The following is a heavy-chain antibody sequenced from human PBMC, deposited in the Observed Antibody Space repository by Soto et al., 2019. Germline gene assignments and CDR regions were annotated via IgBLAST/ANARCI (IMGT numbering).Heavy chain of an antibody. CDR1: GFFISSGNY. Sequence: SETLSLTCAGSGFFISSGNYWGWIRKPPGKGLEWIGSIFHGGNTYYNPSLKSRVTISVDMSKNQFSLKLNSVTAADTAVYYCARARWYDAFDVWGQGTVVTVSS. J-gene: IGHJ3*01. D-gene: IGHD2-15*01. CDR3: ARARWYDAFDV. CDR2: IFHGGNT. V-gene: IGHV4-38-2*01.